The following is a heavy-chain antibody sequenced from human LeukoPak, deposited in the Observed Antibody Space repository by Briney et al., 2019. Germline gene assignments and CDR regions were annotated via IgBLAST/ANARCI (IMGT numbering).Heavy chain of an antibody. CDR1: GGTFSSYA. Sequence: SVKVSCKASGGTFSSYAISWVRQAPGQGLEWMGGIIPIFGTANYAQKFQGRVTITTDESMSTAYMELSSLRSEDTAVYYCATTQRGYSGYDLWGDFDYWGQGTLVTVSS. J-gene: IGHJ4*02. CDR2: IIPIFGTA. D-gene: IGHD5-12*01. CDR3: ATTQRGYSGYDLWGDFDY. V-gene: IGHV1-69*05.